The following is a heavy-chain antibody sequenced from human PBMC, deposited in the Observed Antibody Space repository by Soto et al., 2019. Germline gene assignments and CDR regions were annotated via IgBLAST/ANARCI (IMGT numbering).Heavy chain of an antibody. J-gene: IGHJ4*02. CDR1: GFTFSSYS. Sequence: EVQLVESGGGLVQPGGSLRLSCVASGFTFSSYSIVWVRQAPGKGLEWVSYIFTTGTTIYYADSVKGRFTVSRDNAKNSLFLVLNSLRAVDTAVYYCARDKDWAFDYWGQGTLVTVSS. D-gene: IGHD3-9*01. V-gene: IGHV3-48*03. CDR2: IFTTGTTI. CDR3: ARDKDWAFDY.